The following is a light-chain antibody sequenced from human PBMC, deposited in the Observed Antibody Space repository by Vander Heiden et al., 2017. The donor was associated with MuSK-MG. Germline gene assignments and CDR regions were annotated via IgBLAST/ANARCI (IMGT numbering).Light chain of an antibody. J-gene: IGLJ2*01. Sequence: QLVLTQSPSASASLGASVKLTCALSSGHSSYAIAWHQQQPEKGPRFLMMVNSDGSHSKGDGIPDRFSGTSSGAARYLSISSLQSEDESYYYCQTWGTGIVVFGGGTKLTVL. CDR1: SGHSSYA. CDR2: VNSDGSH. V-gene: IGLV4-69*01. CDR3: QTWGTGIVV.